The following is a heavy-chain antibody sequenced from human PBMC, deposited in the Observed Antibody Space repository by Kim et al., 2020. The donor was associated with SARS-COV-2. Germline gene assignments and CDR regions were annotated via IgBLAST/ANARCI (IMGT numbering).Heavy chain of an antibody. CDR1: GFTFNGHW. CDR3: ARACNWRYNLLDY. Sequence: GGSLRLSCAASGFTFNGHWMHWVRQTPGKGLVWVSRIKTDGTSTNYADSVKGRFTISRDNAKNTLYLQMNSLRAEDTALYYCARACNWRYNLLDYCGRGT. CDR2: IKTDGTST. V-gene: IGHV3-74*01. D-gene: IGHD1-1*01. J-gene: IGHJ4*02.